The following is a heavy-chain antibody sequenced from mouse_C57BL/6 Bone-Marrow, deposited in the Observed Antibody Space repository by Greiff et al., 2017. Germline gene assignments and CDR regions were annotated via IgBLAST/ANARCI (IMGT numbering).Heavy chain of an antibody. CDR2: INPYNGGT. Sequence: EVQLQQSGPVLVKPGASVKMSCKASGYTFTDYYMNWVKQSHGKSPEWIGVINPYNGGTSYNQKFKGKATLTVDKSSSTAYMELNSLTSEDSAVXYYARREGDYWGQGTTLTVSS. V-gene: IGHV1-19*01. J-gene: IGHJ2*01. CDR3: ARREGDY. CDR1: GYTFTDYY.